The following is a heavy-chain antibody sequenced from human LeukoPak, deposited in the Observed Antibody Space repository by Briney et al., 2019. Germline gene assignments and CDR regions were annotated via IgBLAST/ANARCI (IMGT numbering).Heavy chain of an antibody. CDR1: GFTVSNAW. J-gene: IGHJ4*02. D-gene: IGHD3-22*01. CDR2: IKSKTDGGTT. V-gene: IGHV3-15*01. Sequence: GGSLRLSCAASGFTVSNAWMSWVRQAPGKGREWVARIKSKTDGGTTDYAAPVKGRFTISRDDSKNTLYLQMNSLKTEDTAVYYCARSLNYYYDSSGSFDYWGQGTLVTVSS. CDR3: ARSLNYYYDSSGSFDY.